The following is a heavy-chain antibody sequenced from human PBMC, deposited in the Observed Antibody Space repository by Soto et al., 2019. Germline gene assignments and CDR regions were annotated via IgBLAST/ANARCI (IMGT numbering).Heavy chain of an antibody. Sequence: GGSLRLSCAASGFTFSSYSMNWVRQAPGKGLEWVSYISSSSSTIYYADSVKGRFTISRDNAKNSLYLQMNSLSAEDTAVYYCARDYYGSGSYYYYYGMDVWGQGTTVTVSS. D-gene: IGHD3-10*01. CDR3: ARDYYGSGSYYYYYGMDV. CDR1: GFTFSSYS. CDR2: ISSSSSTI. J-gene: IGHJ6*02. V-gene: IGHV3-48*04.